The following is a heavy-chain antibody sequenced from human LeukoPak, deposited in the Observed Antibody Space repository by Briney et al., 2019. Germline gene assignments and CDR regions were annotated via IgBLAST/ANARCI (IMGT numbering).Heavy chain of an antibody. Sequence: ASVKVSCKASGYTFTIYAMHWVRQAPGQRLEWMGWINAGSGNTKYSQEFHGRVTITRDTSISTAYMELSRLRSDDTAVYYCAREAGYGYSSSWSKYHFDYWGQGTLVTVSS. D-gene: IGHD6-13*01. CDR3: AREAGYGYSSSWSKYHFDY. V-gene: IGHV1-3*01. J-gene: IGHJ4*02. CDR1: GYTFTIYA. CDR2: INAGSGNT.